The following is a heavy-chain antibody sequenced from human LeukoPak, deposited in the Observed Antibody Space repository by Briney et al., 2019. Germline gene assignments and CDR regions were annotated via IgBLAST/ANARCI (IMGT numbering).Heavy chain of an antibody. J-gene: IGHJ3*02. Sequence: ASVKVSCKLSGYTGIELSMHSVRQVPGKGLEWMGGFDPEDGETKYAQKFQGRVTMTEDTSTDTAYMELSRLTSEDTAVYYCATHTISGVVTYASLIWGRGTLVTVSS. V-gene: IGHV1-24*01. D-gene: IGHD3-3*01. CDR1: GYTGIELS. CDR3: ATHTISGVVTYASLI. CDR2: FDPEDGET.